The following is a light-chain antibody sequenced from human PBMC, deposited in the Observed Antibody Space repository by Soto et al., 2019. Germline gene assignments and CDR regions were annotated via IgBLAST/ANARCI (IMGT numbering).Light chain of an antibody. CDR1: QSISSW. CDR2: KAS. J-gene: IGKJ1*01. Sequence: DIQMTQSPSTLSASVGDRVTITCRASQSISSWLAWYQQKPGKAPKLLIYKASSLESGVQSRFSGSGSGTEFTLTNSSLQPDDFATYYCQQYNSWTFGQGTKVEIK. CDR3: QQYNSWT. V-gene: IGKV1-5*03.